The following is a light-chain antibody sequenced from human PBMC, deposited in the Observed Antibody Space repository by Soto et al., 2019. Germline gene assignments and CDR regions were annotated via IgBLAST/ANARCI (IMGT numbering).Light chain of an antibody. J-gene: IGKJ4*01. CDR3: QQYYTTPLT. V-gene: IGKV4-1*01. Sequence: DIVLTQSPDSLAVSLGETATINCKSSQSALYSSNNKNYLAWYQQKPGQPPKLLLYWASTRESGVPDRFSGSGSGTDFTLTISSLQAEDVAVYYCQQYYTTPLTFGGGTKVEIK. CDR1: QSALYSSNNKNY. CDR2: WAS.